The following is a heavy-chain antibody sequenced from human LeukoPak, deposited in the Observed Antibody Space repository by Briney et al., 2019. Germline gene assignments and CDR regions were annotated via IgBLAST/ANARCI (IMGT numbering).Heavy chain of an antibody. Sequence: SETLSLTCTVSGDSISSSSYYWGWIRQPPGKGLEWLGSLYYSGSTYYNPSLKSRVTISVDTSKNQFSLNLSSVTAADTAVYYCARDSPPSYCSAGSCYFDPWGQGTLVTVSS. J-gene: IGHJ5*02. CDR3: ARDSPPSYCSAGSCYFDP. CDR1: GDSISSSSYY. CDR2: LYYSGST. V-gene: IGHV4-39*02. D-gene: IGHD2-15*01.